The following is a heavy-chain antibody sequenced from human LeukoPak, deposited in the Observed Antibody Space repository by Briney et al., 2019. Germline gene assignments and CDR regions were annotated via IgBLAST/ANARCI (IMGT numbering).Heavy chain of an antibody. V-gene: IGHV3-53*01. CDR1: GFTFSSYT. Sequence: GGSLRLSCAASGFTFSSYTMSWVRQAPGKKLEWVSDIYSDGTTFYADSVRGRFTISRDNSKNTLYLQMNSLRAEGTAVYHCARYDFILISYFDLWGRGALVTVSS. J-gene: IGHJ2*01. D-gene: IGHD3-3*01. CDR2: IYSDGTT. CDR3: ARYDFILISYFDL.